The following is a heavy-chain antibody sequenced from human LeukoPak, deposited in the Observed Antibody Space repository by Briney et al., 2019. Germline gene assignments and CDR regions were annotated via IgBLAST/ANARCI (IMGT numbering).Heavy chain of an antibody. D-gene: IGHD3-22*01. J-gene: IGHJ4*02. CDR3: ARINPDYYDSSGYQVFDY. CDR1: GYTFTGYY. V-gene: IGHV1-2*02. CDR2: INPNSGGT. Sequence: GASVKVSCKASGYTFTGYYMHWVRQAPGQGLEWMGWINPNSGGTNYAQKFQGRVTMTRDTSISTAYMELSRLRSDDTAVYYCARINPDYYDSSGYQVFDYWGQGTLVTVSS.